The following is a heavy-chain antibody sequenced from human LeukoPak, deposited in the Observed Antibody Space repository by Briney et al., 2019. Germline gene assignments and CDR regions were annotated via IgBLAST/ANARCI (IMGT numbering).Heavy chain of an antibody. J-gene: IGHJ4*02. V-gene: IGHV1-69*04. CDR2: IIPILGIT. CDR1: GGTFSNYA. Sequence: SVKVSCKHSGGTFSNYAFSRVRQAPGQALEWMGRIIPILGITNYAQKFQGRVTITADKSTSTAYMELSSLRSEDTAVYYCARDPRRDGYNYEADYWGQGTLVTVSS. D-gene: IGHD5-24*01. CDR3: ARDPRRDGYNYEADY.